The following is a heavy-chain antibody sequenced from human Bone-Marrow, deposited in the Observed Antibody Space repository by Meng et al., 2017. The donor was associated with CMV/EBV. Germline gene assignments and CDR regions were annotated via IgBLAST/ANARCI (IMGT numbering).Heavy chain of an antibody. CDR3: ASGPDRHPPHYYAMDV. CDR2: ISGSGDST. J-gene: IGHJ6*02. V-gene: IGHV3-23*01. CDR1: GFTFSTYA. Sequence: GESLKISCAASGFTFSTYAMTWVRQAPGKGLEWVSTISGSGDSTYSADSVKGRFTISRDNSKNTLYLQMNSLRAEDTAVYYCASGPDRHPPHYYAMDVWGQGTTATVSS.